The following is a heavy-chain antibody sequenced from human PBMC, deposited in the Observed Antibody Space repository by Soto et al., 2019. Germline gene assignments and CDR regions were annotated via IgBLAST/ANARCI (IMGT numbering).Heavy chain of an antibody. CDR1: GFSLSTSGVG. D-gene: IGHD2-15*01. CDR3: ARPGYCSGGSCYPDYYFDY. CDR2: IYWDDDK. V-gene: IGHV2-5*02. J-gene: IGHJ4*02. Sequence: QITLKESGPTLVKPTQTLTLTCTFSGFSLSTSGVGVGWIRQPPGKALEWLALIYWDDDKRYSPSLKSRLTIAKDPSKHQVVLTMTNMDPVDTATYYCARPGYCSGGSCYPDYYFDYWGQGTLVTVSS.